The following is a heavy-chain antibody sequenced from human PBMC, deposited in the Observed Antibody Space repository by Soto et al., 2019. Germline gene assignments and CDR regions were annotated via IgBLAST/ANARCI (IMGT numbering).Heavy chain of an antibody. Sequence: QVQLVESGGGVVQPGRTLRLSCAASGFTFNIHGMHWVRQAPGKGLEWVAVVWSDGNHNFYADSVRGRFTISRDNSKNTLDLQVDSLRVEDTGVYYCVREGPISGTGAFDIWGQGTKVTVSS. D-gene: IGHD6-25*01. CDR2: VWSDGNHN. V-gene: IGHV3-33*01. CDR1: GFTFNIHG. CDR3: VREGPISGTGAFDI. J-gene: IGHJ3*02.